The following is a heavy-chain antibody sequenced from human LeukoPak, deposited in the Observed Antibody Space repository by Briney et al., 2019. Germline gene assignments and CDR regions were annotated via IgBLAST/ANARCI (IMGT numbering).Heavy chain of an antibody. CDR1: GGSISSYH. CDR3: ARAQQQLGGGRWFDP. V-gene: IGHV4-59*01. D-gene: IGHD6-13*01. CDR2: IYYSGST. Sequence: PSETLSLTCTVSGGSISSYHWSWIRQPPGKGLEWIGYIYYSGSTNYNPSLKSRVTISVGTSKNQFSLKLSSVTAADTAVYYCARAQQQLGGGRWFDPWGQGTLVTVSS. J-gene: IGHJ5*02.